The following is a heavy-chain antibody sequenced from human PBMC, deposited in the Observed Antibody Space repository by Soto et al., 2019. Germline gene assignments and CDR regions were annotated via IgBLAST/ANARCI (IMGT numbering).Heavy chain of an antibody. Sequence: EVQLVESGGGLVKPGGSLRLSCAASGFTFSNAWMSWVRQAPGKGLEWVGRIKSKTDGGTTDYAAPVKGRFTISRDDSKNTLYLQMNSLKTEDTAVYYCTAQTYYDFWRGYPYYFDYWGQGTLVTVSS. CDR3: TAQTYYDFWRGYPYYFDY. V-gene: IGHV3-15*01. CDR1: GFTFSNAW. CDR2: IKSKTDGGTT. D-gene: IGHD3-3*01. J-gene: IGHJ4*02.